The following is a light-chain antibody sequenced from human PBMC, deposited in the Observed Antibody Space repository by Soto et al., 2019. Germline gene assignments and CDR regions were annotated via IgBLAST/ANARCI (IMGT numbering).Light chain of an antibody. CDR1: QSISSS. CDR3: QQRSSWPLT. V-gene: IGKV3-11*01. J-gene: IGKJ4*01. Sequence: EIVLTQSPATLSLSPGERATLSCRASQSISSSLAWYQQKRGQAPRLLLYDASNRATGIPARFSGSGSGTDFTLTISSLEAEDFAVDYCQQRSSWPLTFGGGTKVEIK. CDR2: DAS.